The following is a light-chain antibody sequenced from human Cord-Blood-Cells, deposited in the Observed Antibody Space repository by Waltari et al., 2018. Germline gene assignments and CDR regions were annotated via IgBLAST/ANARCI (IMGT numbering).Light chain of an antibody. CDR1: SSDVGGYNY. J-gene: IGLJ2*01. V-gene: IGLV2-14*01. CDR2: DVS. CDR3: SSYTSSSTVV. Sequence: QSALTQPASVSGSPGQSITISCTRTSSDVGGYNYVSWYQQHPGKAPNLIIYDVSTRPSGVSNRFSGSKSGNTASLTISGLQSEDEADYYCSSYTSSSTVVFGGGTKLTVL.